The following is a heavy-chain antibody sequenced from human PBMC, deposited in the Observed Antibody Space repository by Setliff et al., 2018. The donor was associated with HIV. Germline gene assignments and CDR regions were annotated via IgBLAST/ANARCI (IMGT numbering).Heavy chain of an antibody. CDR3: ARHAGLLWFGELWRGGEYYFDS. CDR1: GGSFSGYH. D-gene: IGHD3-10*01. J-gene: IGHJ4*02. V-gene: IGHV4-34*01. CDR2: INHSGRT. Sequence: SETLSLTCAVYGGSFSGYHWNWIRQPPGKGLEWIGEINHSGRTNYNPSLKSRVTISVDTSKNQFSLKLRSVTAADTAMYHCARHAGLLWFGELWRGGEYYFDSWGQGTLVTVSS.